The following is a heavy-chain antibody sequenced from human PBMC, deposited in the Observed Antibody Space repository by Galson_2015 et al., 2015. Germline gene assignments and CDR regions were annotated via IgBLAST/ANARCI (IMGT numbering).Heavy chain of an antibody. CDR1: GFTFSSYG. D-gene: IGHD4-11*01. Sequence: SLRLSCAASGFTFSSYGMHWVRQAPGKGLEWLAVIWYDGNDKYYVDSVKGRFTVSRDNSKNTLYLQMDILGAEDTAVYYCARFNSNYGLYYFGMDVWGQGTTVTVSS. V-gene: IGHV3-33*01. CDR3: ARFNSNYGLYYFGMDV. CDR2: IWYDGNDK. J-gene: IGHJ6*02.